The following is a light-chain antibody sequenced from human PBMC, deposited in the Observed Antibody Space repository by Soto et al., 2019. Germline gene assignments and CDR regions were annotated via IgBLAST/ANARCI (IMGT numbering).Light chain of an antibody. CDR2: DVT. V-gene: IGLV2-8*01. CDR1: SSDVGAYNY. J-gene: IGLJ1*01. CDR3: SSYAGTHVV. Sequence: QSVLTQPPSASGSPVQSVAISCTGTSSDVGAYNYVSWYQQPPGRAPKLMIYDVTKRPSGVPDRFSGSKSGNTASLTVSGLQAEDEADYFCSSYAGTHVVFGPGTKVTVL.